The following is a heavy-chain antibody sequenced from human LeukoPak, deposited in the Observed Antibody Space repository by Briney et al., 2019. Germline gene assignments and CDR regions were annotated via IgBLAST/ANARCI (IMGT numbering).Heavy chain of an antibody. CDR3: TTAHIRGFFDY. J-gene: IGHJ4*02. Sequence: PGGSLRLSCAASGFTFSNAWMSWVRQAPGKGLEWVGRIKSKTDGGTTDYAASVKGRFTISRDDSKNTLYLQMNSLKTEDTAVYYCTTAHIRGFFDYWGQGTLVTVSS. CDR2: IKSKTDGGTT. CDR1: GFTFSNAW. V-gene: IGHV3-15*01. D-gene: IGHD2-2*02.